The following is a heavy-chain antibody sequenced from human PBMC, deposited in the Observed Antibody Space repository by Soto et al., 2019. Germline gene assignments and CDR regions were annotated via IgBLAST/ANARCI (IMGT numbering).Heavy chain of an antibody. CDR2: INAGEGYT. CDR1: GITYSTYA. CDR3: ARAIRGYVT. V-gene: IGHV1-3*01. D-gene: IGHD6-25*01. J-gene: IGHJ5*02. Sequence: QVHLVQSGAEVKNPGASVRVSCKASGITYSTYAILWVRQAPGQGLEWMGWINAGEGYTRYSQDFQGRVTLTTVTSASTTYMDLSKLTFEDTGVYYCARAIRGYVTWGQGTQVTVSS.